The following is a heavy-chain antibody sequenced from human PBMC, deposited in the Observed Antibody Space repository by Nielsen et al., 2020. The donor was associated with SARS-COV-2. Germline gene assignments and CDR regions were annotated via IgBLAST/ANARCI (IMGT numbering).Heavy chain of an antibody. CDR2: ISGTGAKT. CDR1: GFNFNNYA. V-gene: IGHV3-23*01. J-gene: IGHJ4*02. CDR3: AKNVWFGTI. Sequence: GESLKISCAASGFNFNNYAMTWVRQAPGKGLEWVSSISGTGAKTHYADSVKGRFTISRDNSKNTLYLQMNSLRAEDTAVYYCAKNVWFGTIWGQGTLVTVSS. D-gene: IGHD3-10*01.